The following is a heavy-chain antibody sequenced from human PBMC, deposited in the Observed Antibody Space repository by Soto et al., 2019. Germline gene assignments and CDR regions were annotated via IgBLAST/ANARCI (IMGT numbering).Heavy chain of an antibody. CDR2: ISGSGANT. CDR3: AKDENVAATAPFDY. J-gene: IGHJ4*02. Sequence: EVQVLESGGGLVQPGGSLRLSCAASGFTFSSYAMSWVRQAPGKGLEWVSAISGSGANTYYADSVKGRFTISRDNSKNIVYLQMNSLRVEDTAVYHCAKDENVAATAPFDYWGQGTLVTVSS. D-gene: IGHD6-13*01. CDR1: GFTFSSYA. V-gene: IGHV3-23*01.